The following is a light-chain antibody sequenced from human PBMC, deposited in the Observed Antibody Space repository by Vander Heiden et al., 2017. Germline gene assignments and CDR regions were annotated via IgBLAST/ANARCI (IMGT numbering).Light chain of an antibody. Sequence: VLTPSPATLSVSPGERATLSCRASQSVHSNLAWYQQKPGQAPRLLIYAASTRATGFPARFSGSVSGTEFTLTISNLQSEDFAVYYCQQYNDGPRTFGGGTNVEIK. CDR1: QSVHSN. J-gene: IGKJ4*02. CDR2: AAS. CDR3: QQYNDGPRT. V-gene: IGKV3-15*01.